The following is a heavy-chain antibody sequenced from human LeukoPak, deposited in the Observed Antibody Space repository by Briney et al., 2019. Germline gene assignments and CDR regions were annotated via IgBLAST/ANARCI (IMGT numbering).Heavy chain of an antibody. CDR2: ISGSGGST. CDR1: GFTFSSYA. V-gene: IGHV3-23*01. Sequence: PGGFLRLSCAASGFTFSSYAMSWVRQAPGKGLEWVSAISGSGGSTYYADSVKGRFTISRDNSKNTLYLQMNSLRAEDTAVYYCVRPGIAAAGIDYWGQGTLVTVSS. J-gene: IGHJ4*02. CDR3: VRPGIAAAGIDY. D-gene: IGHD6-13*01.